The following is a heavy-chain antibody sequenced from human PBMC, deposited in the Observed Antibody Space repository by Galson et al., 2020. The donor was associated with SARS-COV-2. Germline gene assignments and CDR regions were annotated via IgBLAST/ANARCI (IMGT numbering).Heavy chain of an antibody. CDR2: IYTGVNT. V-gene: IGHV4-61*02. CDR1: GGPITSGSYY. Sequence: SETLSLTCTVSGGPITSGSYYWSWIRQPAGKGLEWIGRIYTGVNTNSNPSLKSRVTISVDTSKNQFSLKLSSVTAADTAVYYCARESRWDLYFDHWGQGTLVTVSS. CDR3: ARESRWDLYFDH. D-gene: IGHD1-26*01. J-gene: IGHJ4*02.